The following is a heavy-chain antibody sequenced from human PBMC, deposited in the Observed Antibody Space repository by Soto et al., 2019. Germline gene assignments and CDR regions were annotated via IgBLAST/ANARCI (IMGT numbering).Heavy chain of an antibody. V-gene: IGHV4-59*01. J-gene: IGHJ6*02. CDR1: GGSISSYY. Sequence: SETLSLTCTVSGGSISSYYWSWIRQPPGKGLEWIGYIYYSGSTNYNPSLKSRVTISVDTSKNQFSLKLSSVTAADTAVYYCARDIMGTNYYYYGRAVGGQGTTVTAPS. CDR2: IYYSGST. D-gene: IGHD1-26*01. CDR3: ARDIMGTNYYYYGRAV.